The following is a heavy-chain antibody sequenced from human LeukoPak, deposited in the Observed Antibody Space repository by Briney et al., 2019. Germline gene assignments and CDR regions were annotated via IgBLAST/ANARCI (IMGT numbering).Heavy chain of an antibody. D-gene: IGHD3-10*01. V-gene: IGHV3-23*01. CDR2: ISDSGGST. Sequence: GGSLRLSCAASGFTFSSYAMSWVRQAPGKGLEWVSAISDSGGSTYYADSVKGRFTISRDNSKNTLYLQMNSLRAEDTAVYYCAKDGSGSYYNGGYFDYWGQGTLVTVSS. J-gene: IGHJ4*02. CDR1: GFTFSSYA. CDR3: AKDGSGSYYNGGYFDY.